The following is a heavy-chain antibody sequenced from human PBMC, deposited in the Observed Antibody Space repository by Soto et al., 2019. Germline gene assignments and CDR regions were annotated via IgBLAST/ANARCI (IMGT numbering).Heavy chain of an antibody. Sequence: EVQLVESGGGLVKPGGSLRLSCAASGFTFSNAWMNWVRQAPGKGLEWVGRIKRKTDGGTTDYAAPVKGRFTISRDDSKNTLYLQMNSLKTEDTAVYYCTTDGLEPSLLYYYGMDVWGQGTTVTVSS. CDR3: TTDGLEPSLLYYYGMDV. CDR1: GFTFSNAW. J-gene: IGHJ6*02. D-gene: IGHD1-1*01. V-gene: IGHV3-15*07. CDR2: IKRKTDGGTT.